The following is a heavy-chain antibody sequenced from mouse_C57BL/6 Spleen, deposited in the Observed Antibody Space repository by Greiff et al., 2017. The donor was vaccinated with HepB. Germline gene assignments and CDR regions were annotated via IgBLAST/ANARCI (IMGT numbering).Heavy chain of an antibody. CDR3: AKSVTGRAMDY. D-gene: IGHD2-1*01. Sequence: QVQLQQPGAELVRPGTSVKLSCKASGYTFTSYWMHWVKQRPGQGLEWIGVIDPSDSYTNYNQKFKGKATLTVDTSSSTAYMQLNSLTSEDSAVYYCAKSVTGRAMDYWGQGTSVTVSS. CDR2: IDPSDSYT. CDR1: GYTFTSYW. J-gene: IGHJ4*01. V-gene: IGHV1-59*01.